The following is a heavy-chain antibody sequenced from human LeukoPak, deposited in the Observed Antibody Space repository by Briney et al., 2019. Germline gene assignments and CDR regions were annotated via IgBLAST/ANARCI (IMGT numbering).Heavy chain of an antibody. V-gene: IGHV1-69*13. D-gene: IGHD5-18*01. CDR2: IIPIFGTA. Sequence: ASVTVSCKASVGTFSSYAISWVRQAPGQGLEWMGGIIPIFGTAHYAQKFQGRVTITADESTSTAYMELSSLRSEDTAVYYCARELRGYSCGPPWYYGIDGWCKGSRSPFPQ. CDR1: VGTFSSYA. J-gene: IGHJ6*01. CDR3: ARELRGYSCGPPWYYGIDG.